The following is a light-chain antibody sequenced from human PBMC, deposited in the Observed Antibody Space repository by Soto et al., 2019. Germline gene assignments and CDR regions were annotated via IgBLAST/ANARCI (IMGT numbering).Light chain of an antibody. CDR3: QQRSNWPIT. CDR1: QSVSSY. J-gene: IGKJ5*01. Sequence: EIVLTQSPATLSLSPGERATLSCRASQSVSSYLAWYQQKPGQAPRLLIYDASNRATGIPARFSGSGSGTDFTLTISSLXXXXXXVYYCQQRSNWPITFGQGTRLEIK. V-gene: IGKV3-11*01. CDR2: DAS.